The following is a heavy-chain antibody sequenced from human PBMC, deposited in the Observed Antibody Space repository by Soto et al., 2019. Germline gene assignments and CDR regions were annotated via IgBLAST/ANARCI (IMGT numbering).Heavy chain of an antibody. D-gene: IGHD2-15*01. CDR2: IGWKSGSI. J-gene: IGHJ6*03. Sequence: EVQLVESGGGLVQPGRSLRLSCAASGFTVDDYAMHWVRQSPGKGLEWVSGIGWKSGSIGYADSVKGRFTISRDNAKNSLYLQMNSLRAEDTALYYCAKDGEVVGAAHKNSFHYMDVWGKGTTVTVSS. CDR1: GFTVDDYA. CDR3: AKDGEVVGAAHKNSFHYMDV. V-gene: IGHV3-9*01.